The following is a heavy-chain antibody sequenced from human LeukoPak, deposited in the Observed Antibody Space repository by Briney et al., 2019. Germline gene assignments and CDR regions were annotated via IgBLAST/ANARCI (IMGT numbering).Heavy chain of an antibody. J-gene: IGHJ6*02. CDR2: IYSGGST. V-gene: IGHV3-53*01. D-gene: IGHD1-7*01. CDR3: ASSTTPDYYYYGMDV. CDR1: GFTFSSYS. Sequence: GGSLRLSCAASGFTFSSYSMNWVRQAPGKGLEWVPVIYSGGSTYYADSVKGRFTISRDNSKNTLYLQMNSLRAEDTAVYYCASSTTPDYYYYGMDVWGQGTTVTVSS.